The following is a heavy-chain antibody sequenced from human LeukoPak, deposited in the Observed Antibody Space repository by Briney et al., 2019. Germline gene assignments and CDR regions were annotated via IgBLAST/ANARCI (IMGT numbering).Heavy chain of an antibody. V-gene: IGHV3-43*01. CDR2: ITWDGAVT. D-gene: IGHD2-2*01. J-gene: IGHJ4*01. CDR3: VKDMSERPHTSSLQY. Sequence: GGSLRLSCAASGFTFDDYPMHWVRQTPKKGLEWVSLITWDGAVTHYADSVKGRFTISRDNSKNSLYLQMNSLRVEDTALYYCVKDMSERPHTSSLQYWGHGTPVTVSS. CDR1: GFTFDDYP.